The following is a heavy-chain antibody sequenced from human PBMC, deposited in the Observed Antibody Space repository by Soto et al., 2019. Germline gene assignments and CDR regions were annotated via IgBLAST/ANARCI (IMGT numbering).Heavy chain of an antibody. D-gene: IGHD6-19*01. Sequence: QVQLVESGGGVVQPGTSLRLSCATSGFTFSNYAIHWVRQAPGKGLEWVAVISYDGRKKFFLDSVKGRFTTSRDYSKSTVYLQMNSLRVDDSAAYCCARGTAVTSTNYFDMDVWGQGTTVTVSS. CDR1: GFTFSNYA. V-gene: IGHV3-30*04. CDR2: ISYDGRKK. CDR3: ARGTAVTSTNYFDMDV. J-gene: IGHJ6*02.